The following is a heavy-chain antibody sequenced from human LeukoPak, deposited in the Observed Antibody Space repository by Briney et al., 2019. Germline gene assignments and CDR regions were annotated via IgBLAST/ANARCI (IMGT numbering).Heavy chain of an antibody. J-gene: IGHJ3*02. CDR3: ARDTDAGYYDSSGYYYDAFDI. CDR1: GGSISSYY. Sequence: PSETLSLTCTVSGGSISSYYWSWIRQPAGKGLEWIGRIYTSGSTNYNPSLKSRVTMSVDTSKNQFSLKLSSVTAADTAVYYCARDTDAGYYDSSGYYYDAFDIWGQGTMVTVSS. D-gene: IGHD3-22*01. V-gene: IGHV4-4*07. CDR2: IYTSGST.